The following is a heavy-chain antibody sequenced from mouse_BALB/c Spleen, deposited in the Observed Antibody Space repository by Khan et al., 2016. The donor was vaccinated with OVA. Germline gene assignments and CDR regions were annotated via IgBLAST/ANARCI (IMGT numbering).Heavy chain of an antibody. J-gene: IGHJ3*01. CDR1: GYTFTTYT. V-gene: IGHV1-4*01. D-gene: IGHD2-12*01. Sequence: QVQLKQSGAELARPGASVKMSCKASGYTFTTYTIHWVKQRPGQGLLWIGYIIPSNDYTNYNQKFKDRATLTADKSSSPAYMQLSSLTSEDTAIYYGVREGAYYSSDGWLAYWGQGTLVTVSA. CDR3: VREGAYYSSDGWLAY. CDR2: IIPSNDYT.